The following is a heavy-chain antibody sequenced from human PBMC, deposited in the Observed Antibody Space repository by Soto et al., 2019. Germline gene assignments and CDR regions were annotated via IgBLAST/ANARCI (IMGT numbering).Heavy chain of an antibody. CDR2: INPGVGST. CDR1: GYPFPSSH. V-gene: IGHV1-46*01. Sequence: GLVEVSCKASGYPFPSSHSHRGRQAPGKGLEWMGLINPGVGSTSYAQKFQGRVTITRDTSKRTVYMALRGLTSEDTAVYSCAIVRRSSGYYYGYWG. J-gene: IGHJ4*01. D-gene: IGHD3-22*01. CDR3: AIVRRSSGYYYGY.